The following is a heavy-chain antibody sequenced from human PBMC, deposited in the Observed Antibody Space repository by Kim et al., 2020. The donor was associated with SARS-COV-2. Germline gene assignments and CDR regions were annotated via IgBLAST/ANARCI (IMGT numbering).Heavy chain of an antibody. D-gene: IGHD5-12*01. V-gene: IGHV4-59*11. Sequence: SETLSLTCLVSGGSISNHYWSWIRRPPGKGLEWIGYIDYSGGTNSNPSLKSRVTISVDTSKNQFSLKLYSVTAADTAVYYCARDPPGPDYSFDLWGQGTMVTVSA. J-gene: IGHJ3*01. CDR2: IDYSGGT. CDR3: ARDPPGPDYSFDL. CDR1: GGSISNHY.